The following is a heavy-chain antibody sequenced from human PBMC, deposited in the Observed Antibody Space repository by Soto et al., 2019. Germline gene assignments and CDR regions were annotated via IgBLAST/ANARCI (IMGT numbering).Heavy chain of an antibody. CDR2: IKGKTDGGPT. J-gene: IGHJ6*02. V-gene: IGHV3-15*01. CDR3: TTEGLTYYGMDV. Sequence: GGSVMRSSAASRFAFRKAWMLWVRQSPGKGLDCVGRIKGKTDGGPTDYAAPVKGRFTISRDDSKNTLYRQMNSLKTEDTAVYYCTTEGLTYYGMDVWGQGTTVTVSS. CDR1: RFAFRKAW. D-gene: IGHD6-19*01.